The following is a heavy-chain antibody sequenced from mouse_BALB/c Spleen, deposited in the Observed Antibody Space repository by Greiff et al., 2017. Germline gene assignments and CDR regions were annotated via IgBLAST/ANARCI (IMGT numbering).Heavy chain of an antibody. V-gene: IGHV5-9-4*01. CDR1: GFTFSSYA. J-gene: IGHJ1*01. CDR2: ISSGGSYT. CDR3: ARSYYYGSSYWYFDV. D-gene: IGHD1-1*01. Sequence: EVKLVESGGGLVKPGGSLKLSCAASGFTFSSYAMSWVRQSPEKRLEWVAEISSGGSYTYYPDTVTGRFTISRDNAKNTLYLEMSSLRSEDTAMYYCARSYYYGSSYWYFDVWGAGTTVTVSS.